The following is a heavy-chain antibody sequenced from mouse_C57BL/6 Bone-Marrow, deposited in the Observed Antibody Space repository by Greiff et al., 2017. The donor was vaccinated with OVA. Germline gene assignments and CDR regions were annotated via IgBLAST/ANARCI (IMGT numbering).Heavy chain of an antibody. D-gene: IGHD2-5*01. J-gene: IGHJ3*01. V-gene: IGHV5-2*01. CDR3: ASYYSNYEWFAY. CDR1: EYEFPSHD. CDR2: INSDGGST. Sequence: EVQGVESGGGLVQPGESLKLSCESNEYEFPSHDMSWVRKTPEKRLELVAAINSDGGSTYYPDTMERRFIISRDNTKKTLYLQMSSLRSEDTALYYCASYYSNYEWFAYWGQGTLVTVSA.